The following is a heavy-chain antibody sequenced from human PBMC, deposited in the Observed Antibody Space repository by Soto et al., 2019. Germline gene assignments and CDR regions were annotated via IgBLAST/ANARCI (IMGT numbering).Heavy chain of an antibody. V-gene: IGHV3-23*01. Sequence: PGGSLRLSCAASGFTFSSYAMSWVRQAPGKGLEWVSAISGSGGSTYYADSVKGRFTISRDNSKNTLYLQMNSLRAEDTAVYYCATLGPPSYYYDYGMDVCGQATTATV. J-gene: IGHJ6*02. CDR3: ATLGPPSYYYDYGMDV. CDR2: ISGSGGST. CDR1: GFTFSSYA.